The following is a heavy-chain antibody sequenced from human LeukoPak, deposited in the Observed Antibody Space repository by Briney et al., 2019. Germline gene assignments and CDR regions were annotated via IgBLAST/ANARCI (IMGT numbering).Heavy chain of an antibody. J-gene: IGHJ4*02. D-gene: IGHD3-22*01. V-gene: IGHV3-33*01. CDR3: ARPHDSSGYYRYWFHY. Sequence: PGRSLRLSCAASGFTFSSYGMHWVRQAPGKGLEWVAVIWYDGSNKYYADSVKGRFTISRDNSKNTLYLQMNSLRAEDTAVYYCARPHDSSGYYRYWFHYWGQGTLVSVSS. CDR1: GFTFSSYG. CDR2: IWYDGSNK.